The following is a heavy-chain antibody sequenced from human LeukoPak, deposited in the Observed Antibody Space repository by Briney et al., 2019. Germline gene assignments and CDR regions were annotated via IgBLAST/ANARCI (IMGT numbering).Heavy chain of an antibody. CDR2: ITSSSSNI. Sequence: GGSLRLSCAASGFTFSSYSMNWVRQAPGKGLEWVSSITSSSSNIYYADSVKGRFTISRDNAKNSLYLQMNSLRAEDTAVYYCARGGGSSWYNFDYWGQGTLVTVFS. D-gene: IGHD6-13*01. CDR3: ARGGGSSWYNFDY. CDR1: GFTFSSYS. V-gene: IGHV3-21*01. J-gene: IGHJ4*02.